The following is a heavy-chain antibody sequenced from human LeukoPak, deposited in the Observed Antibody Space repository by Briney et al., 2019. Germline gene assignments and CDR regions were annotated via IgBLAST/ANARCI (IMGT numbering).Heavy chain of an antibody. CDR3: ATLLSSSWSFDY. D-gene: IGHD6-13*01. CDR2: IYYSGST. CDR1: GGSISSYY. Sequence: PSETLSLSCTVSGGSISSYYWSWIRQPTGKGLEWIGYIYYSGSTNYNPSLKSRVTISVDTSKNQFSLKLSSVTAADTAVYYCATLLSSSWSFDYWGQGTLVTVSS. J-gene: IGHJ4*02. V-gene: IGHV4-59*08.